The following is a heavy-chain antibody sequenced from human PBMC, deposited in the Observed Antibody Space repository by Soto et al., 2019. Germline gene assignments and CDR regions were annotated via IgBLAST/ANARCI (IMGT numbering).Heavy chain of an antibody. CDR2: ISSSSSNI. V-gene: IGHV3-21*01. Sequence: GESLRLACAAPGFLFSSYTMTWVRQAPGKGLEWVSSISSSSSNIEYADSVKGRFSVSRDNANNSLFLQINSLRAEDTAVYYCAREDYAGASPRFDYWGLGALVTVSS. CDR3: AREDYAGASPRFDY. J-gene: IGHJ4*02. CDR1: GFLFSSYT. D-gene: IGHD4-17*01.